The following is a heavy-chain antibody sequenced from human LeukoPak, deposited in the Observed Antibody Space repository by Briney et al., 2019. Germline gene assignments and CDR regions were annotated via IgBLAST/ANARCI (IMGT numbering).Heavy chain of an antibody. Sequence: SETLSLTCTVSGGSISSSSYYWGWIRQPPGKGLEWIGSIYYSGSTYYNLSLKSRVTISVDTSKNQFSLKLSSVTAADTAVYYCARHGGYYLFDYWGQGTLVTVSS. D-gene: IGHD3-22*01. CDR3: ARHGGYYLFDY. V-gene: IGHV4-39*01. CDR1: GGSISSSSYY. J-gene: IGHJ4*02. CDR2: IYYSGST.